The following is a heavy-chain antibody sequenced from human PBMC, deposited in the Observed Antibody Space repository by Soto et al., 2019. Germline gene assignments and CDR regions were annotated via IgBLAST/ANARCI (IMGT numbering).Heavy chain of an antibody. CDR2: FDPEDGET. CDR1: GYTLTELS. D-gene: IGHD5-12*01. Sequence: QVQLVQSGAEVKKPGASVKVSCKVSGYTLTELSMHWVRQAPGKGLEWMGGFDPEDGETIYAQKFQGRVTMTEDTSTDTDYMELSSLRSEDTAVYYCATESGYSGYDYYYYYGMDVWGQGTTVTVSS. CDR3: ATESGYSGYDYYYYYGMDV. J-gene: IGHJ6*02. V-gene: IGHV1-24*01.